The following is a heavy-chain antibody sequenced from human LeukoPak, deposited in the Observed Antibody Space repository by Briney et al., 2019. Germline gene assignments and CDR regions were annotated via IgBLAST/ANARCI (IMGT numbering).Heavy chain of an antibody. CDR1: GFTFSSYE. Sequence: GGSLRLSCAAPGFTFSSYEMNWVRQAPGKGLEWVSYISSSGSTIYYADSVKGRFTISRDNAKNSLYLQMNSLRAEDTAVYYCARSRGDFWSGYLGGVWGKGTTVTVSS. D-gene: IGHD3-3*01. CDR3: ARSRGDFWSGYLGGV. CDR2: ISSSGSTI. V-gene: IGHV3-48*03. J-gene: IGHJ6*04.